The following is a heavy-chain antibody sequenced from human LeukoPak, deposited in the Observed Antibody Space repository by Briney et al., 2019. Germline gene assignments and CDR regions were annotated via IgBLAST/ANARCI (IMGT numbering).Heavy chain of an antibody. CDR2: IYYSGST. Sequence: SETLSLTCTVSGGSISSYYWSWIRQPPGKGLEWIGYIYYSGSTNYNPSLKSRVTISVDTSKNQFSLKLSSVTAADTAVFYCARESYFFDYWGPGTLVTVSS. D-gene: IGHD3-16*02. CDR3: ARESYFFDY. J-gene: IGHJ4*02. CDR1: GGSISSYY. V-gene: IGHV4-59*01.